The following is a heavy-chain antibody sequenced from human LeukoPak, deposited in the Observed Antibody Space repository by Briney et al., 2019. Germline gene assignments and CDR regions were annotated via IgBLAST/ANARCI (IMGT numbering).Heavy chain of an antibody. CDR3: ATYAVAGTEY. J-gene: IGHJ4*02. Sequence: GGSLRLSCAASGFTFSSYAMSWVRQAPGKGLEWVSAISGSGGTTYYADSVKGRFTISRDNSKNTLYLQMNSLRDEDTAMYYCATYAVAGTEYWGQGTLLTVSS. V-gene: IGHV3-23*01. D-gene: IGHD6-19*01. CDR2: ISGSGGTT. CDR1: GFTFSSYA.